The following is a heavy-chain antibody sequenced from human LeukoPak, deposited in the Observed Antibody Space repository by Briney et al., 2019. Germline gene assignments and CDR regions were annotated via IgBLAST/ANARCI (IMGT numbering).Heavy chain of an antibody. CDR3: ASSSWYALDY. D-gene: IGHD6-13*01. CDR2: ISSSGSTI. V-gene: IGHV3-11*04. CDR1: GFTFSDYY. J-gene: IGHJ4*02. Sequence: GGPLRLSCAASGFTFSDYYMSCMRQAPGKGVEWVSYISSSGSTIYYADSVKGRFTISRDNAKNSLYLQMNSLRAEDTAIYYCASSSWYALDYWGQGTLVTVSS.